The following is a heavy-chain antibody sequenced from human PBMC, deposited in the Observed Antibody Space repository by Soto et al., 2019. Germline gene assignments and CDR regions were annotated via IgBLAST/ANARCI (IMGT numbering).Heavy chain of an antibody. J-gene: IGHJ6*02. Sequence: QVQLVQSGAEVKKPGASVKVSCKASGYTFTGYYMHWVRQAPGQGLEWMGWINPNSGGTNYAQKFQGWVTMTRDTSISTAYMELSRLRSYDTSVYYCARDRGYCSGGSCYSSGMDVWGQGTTVTVSS. CDR1: GYTFTGYY. CDR3: ARDRGYCSGGSCYSSGMDV. CDR2: INPNSGGT. V-gene: IGHV1-2*04. D-gene: IGHD2-15*01.